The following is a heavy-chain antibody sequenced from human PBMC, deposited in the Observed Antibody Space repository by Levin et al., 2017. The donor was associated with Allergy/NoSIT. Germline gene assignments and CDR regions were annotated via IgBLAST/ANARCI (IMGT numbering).Heavy chain of an antibody. J-gene: IGHJ4*02. Sequence: PGESLKISCKASGDIFTNYGFSWVRQAPGQGLEWMGWISASNGNTNYAQKFQGRVSMTTDTSTSTAYMELRSLRSDDTAVVYCARCRRGSSCRTTQMFYWCQGTLVTVSS. CDR3: ARCRRGSSCRTTQMFY. CDR1: GDIFTNYG. V-gene: IGHV1-18*01. D-gene: IGHD3-16*01. CDR2: ISASNGNT.